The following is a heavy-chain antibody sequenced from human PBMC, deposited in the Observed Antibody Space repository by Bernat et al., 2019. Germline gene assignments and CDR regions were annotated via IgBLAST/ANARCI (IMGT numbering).Heavy chain of an antibody. CDR1: GFTFSSYA. D-gene: IGHD2-15*01. V-gene: IGHV3-30*04. CDR3: ARDCSGGSCFDY. Sequence: QVQLVESGGGVVQPGRSLRLSCAASGFTFSSYAMHWVRQAPGKGLEWVAGISYDGRNKYYADSVKGRFTISRDNSKNTLYLQMNSLRAEDTAVYYCARDCSGGSCFDYWGQGTLVTVSS. J-gene: IGHJ4*02. CDR2: ISYDGRNK.